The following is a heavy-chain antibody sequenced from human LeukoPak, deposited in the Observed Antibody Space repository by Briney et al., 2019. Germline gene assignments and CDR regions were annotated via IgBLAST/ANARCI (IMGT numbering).Heavy chain of an antibody. V-gene: IGHV4-30-2*01. D-gene: IGHD2-2*01. CDR1: GGSISSGGYY. CDR3: ARDSQLGNCTSASCFGYYYYYMDV. CDR2: IFHSGST. Sequence: SETLSLTCTVSGGSISSGGYYWTWIRQPPGKGLEWIGYIFHSGSTYYNPSLKSRVTISVDGSKNQFSLKLSSVTAADTAVYYCARDSQLGNCTSASCFGYYYYYMDVWGKGTTVTVSS. J-gene: IGHJ6*03.